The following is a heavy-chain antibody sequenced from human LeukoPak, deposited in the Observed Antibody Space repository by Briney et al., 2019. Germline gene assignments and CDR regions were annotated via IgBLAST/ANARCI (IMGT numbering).Heavy chain of an antibody. J-gene: IGHJ6*03. CDR3: ARAYSSSSQYYYYYYMDV. Sequence: SETLSLTCTVSGGSISSYYWSWLRQPPGKGLEWIGYIYYSGSTNYNPSLTSRVTISVDTSKNQFSLKLSSVTAADTAVYYCARAYSSSSQYYYYYYMDVWGKGTTVTVSS. CDR1: GGSISSYY. CDR2: IYYSGST. V-gene: IGHV4-59*01. D-gene: IGHD6-6*01.